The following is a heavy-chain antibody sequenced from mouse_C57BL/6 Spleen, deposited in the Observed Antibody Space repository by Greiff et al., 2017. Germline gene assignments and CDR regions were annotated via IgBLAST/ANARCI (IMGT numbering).Heavy chain of an antibody. CDR1: GFTFSDYG. D-gene: IGHD1-1*01. CDR2: ISSGSSTI. Sequence: EVKLVESGGGLVKPGGSLKLSCAASGFTFSDYGMHWVRQAPEKGLEWVAYISSGSSTIYYADTVKGRVTISRDNAKNTLFLQMTSLRSEDTAMYYCARNCGSSLYYFDYWGQGTTLTVSS. J-gene: IGHJ2*01. V-gene: IGHV5-17*01. CDR3: ARNCGSSLYYFDY.